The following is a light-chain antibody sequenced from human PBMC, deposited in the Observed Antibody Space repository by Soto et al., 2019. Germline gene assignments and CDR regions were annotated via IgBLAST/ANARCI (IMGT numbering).Light chain of an antibody. V-gene: IGLV1-40*01. J-gene: IGLJ1*01. CDR3: QSYDISLHNDV. Sequence: QSVLTQPPSVSGAPGQRVTISCTGSSSNIGAGYDVHWYQQRPGTAPKLLIFGNINRPSGVPGRFSGSKSGTSASPAITGLQAEDEGDYYCQSYDISLHNDVFGTGTKVTAL. CDR2: GNI. CDR1: SSNIGAGYD.